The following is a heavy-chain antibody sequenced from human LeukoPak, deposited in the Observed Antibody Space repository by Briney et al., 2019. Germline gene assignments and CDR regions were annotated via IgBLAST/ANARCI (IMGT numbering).Heavy chain of an antibody. V-gene: IGHV1-69*13. CDR1: GGTFSSYA. CDR2: IIPIFGTA. J-gene: IGHJ4*02. Sequence: ASVKVSCKASGGTFSSYAISWVRQAPGQGLEWMGGIIPIFGTANYAQKFQGRVTITADESTSTTYMELTSLRSEDTAMYYCARDHCSRGSCLGGHWGQGTLVTVSS. D-gene: IGHD2-15*01. CDR3: ARDHCSRGSCLGGH.